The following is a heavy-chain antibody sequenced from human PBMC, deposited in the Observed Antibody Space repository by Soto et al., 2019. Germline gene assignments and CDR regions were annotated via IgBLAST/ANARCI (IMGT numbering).Heavy chain of an antibody. V-gene: IGHV3-23*01. CDR2: ISGSGDTT. CDR1: GFAFSTYA. D-gene: IGHD6-19*01. Sequence: GGSLRLSCAASGFAFSTYAMNWVRQAPGKGLEWVSAISGSGDTTYYADSVKGRFTVSRDNSKNTLYLQMNSLRAEDTAVFYCAKERSSGWSFDYWGPGTQVTVSS. CDR3: AKERSSGWSFDY. J-gene: IGHJ4*02.